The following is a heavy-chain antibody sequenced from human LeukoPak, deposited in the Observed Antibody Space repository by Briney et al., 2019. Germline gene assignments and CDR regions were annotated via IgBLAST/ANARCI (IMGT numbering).Heavy chain of an antibody. D-gene: IGHD3-9*01. CDR1: GGTFSSYA. Sequence: SVKVSCKASGGTFSSYAISWVRQAPGQGLEWMGRIIPIFGTANYAQKFQGRVTITTDESTSTAYMELSSLRSEDTAVYYCARTAYYDILTGPWGAFDIWGQGTMVTVSA. J-gene: IGHJ3*02. CDR2: IIPIFGTA. CDR3: ARTAYYDILTGPWGAFDI. V-gene: IGHV1-69*05.